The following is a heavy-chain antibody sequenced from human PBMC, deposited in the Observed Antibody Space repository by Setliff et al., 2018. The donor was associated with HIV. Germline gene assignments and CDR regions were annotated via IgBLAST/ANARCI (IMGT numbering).Heavy chain of an antibody. V-gene: IGHV4-38-2*02. J-gene: IGHJ6*02. CDR1: GYSISSGYY. CDR3: AREGAYIAAAYGMDV. CDR2: MYYSGNT. Sequence: SETLSLTCTVSGYSISSGYYWGWIRQPPGKGLEWIGYMYYSGNTNYNPSLKSRVTISVDTSKNQFSLKLSSVTTADTAVYYCAREGAYIAAAYGMDVWGQGTTVTVSS. D-gene: IGHD6-13*01.